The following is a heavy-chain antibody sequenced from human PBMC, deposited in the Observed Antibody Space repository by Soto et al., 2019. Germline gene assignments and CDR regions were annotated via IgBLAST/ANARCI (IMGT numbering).Heavy chain of an antibody. CDR3: AGVVWFRGMDV. Sequence: SQTLSLTCDISGYSVSISSAAWNLIRQSPSRGLEWLGRTYYRSKWIHEYTASMESRININPDTSKNQISLHIYSVTPEDTAVYYCAGVVWFRGMDVWGQGTPVTVSS. CDR1: GYSVSISSAA. CDR2: TYYRSKWIH. V-gene: IGHV6-1*01. J-gene: IGHJ6*02. D-gene: IGHD3-16*01.